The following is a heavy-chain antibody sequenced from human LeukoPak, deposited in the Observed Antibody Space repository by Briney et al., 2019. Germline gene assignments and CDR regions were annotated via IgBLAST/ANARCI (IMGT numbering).Heavy chain of an antibody. CDR3: ASELRWQPQ. J-gene: IGHJ4*02. CDR1: GGTFSRYA. D-gene: IGHD4-23*01. CDR2: IIPIFGTA. Sequence: ASVKVSCKASGGTFSRYAISWVRQAPGQGLEWMGGIIPIFGTANNAQKFQGRVTITADESTSTAYMELSSLRSEDTAVYYCASELRWQPQWGQGTLVTVSS. V-gene: IGHV1-69*13.